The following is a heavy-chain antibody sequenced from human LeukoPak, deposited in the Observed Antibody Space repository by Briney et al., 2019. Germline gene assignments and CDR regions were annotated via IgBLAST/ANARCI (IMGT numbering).Heavy chain of an antibody. V-gene: IGHV1-18*01. CDR1: GYAFTSYG. D-gene: IGHD5-18*01. Sequence: ASVKVSFKASGYAFTSYGVTWVRQAPGQGLEWMGWISGYNGETKYSQRFEGRVSMTTDTSTNTAYMEVRSLRSDDTAVYFCARDQAVHTDLGANYGMDVWGQGTTVTVSS. CDR2: ISGYNGET. J-gene: IGHJ6*02. CDR3: ARDQAVHTDLGANYGMDV.